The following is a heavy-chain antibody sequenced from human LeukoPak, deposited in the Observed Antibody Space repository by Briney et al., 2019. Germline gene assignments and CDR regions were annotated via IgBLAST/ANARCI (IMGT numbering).Heavy chain of an antibody. J-gene: IGHJ4*02. Sequence: GGSLRLSCAASGFTFDDYAMHWVRQAPGKGLEWVSGISWNSGSIGYADSVKGRFTISGDNAKNSLYLQMNSLRAEDTALYYCAKDIGDGAGSSWYYFDYWGQGTLVTVSS. D-gene: IGHD6-13*01. CDR3: AKDIGDGAGSSWYYFDY. CDR1: GFTFDDYA. V-gene: IGHV3-9*01. CDR2: ISWNSGSI.